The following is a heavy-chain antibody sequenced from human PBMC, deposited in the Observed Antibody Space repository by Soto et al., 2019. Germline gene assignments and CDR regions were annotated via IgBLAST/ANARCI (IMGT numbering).Heavy chain of an antibody. CDR1: GGSISSGDYY. CDR2: IYYSGST. CDR3: ASSRADGSGSYWYN. D-gene: IGHD3-10*01. J-gene: IGHJ4*02. V-gene: IGHV4-30-4*01. Sequence: SETLSLTCTVSGGSISSGDYYWSWIRQPPGKGLEWIGYIYYSGSTYYNPSLKSRITISVDTSKNQFSLKLSSVTAADTAVYYCASSRADGSGSYWYNWGQGTLVTVSS.